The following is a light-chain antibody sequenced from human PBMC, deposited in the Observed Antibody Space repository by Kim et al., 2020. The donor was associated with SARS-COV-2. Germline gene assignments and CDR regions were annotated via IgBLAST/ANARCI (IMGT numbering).Light chain of an antibody. CDR2: AAS. CDR1: QCISSW. CDR3: QQANSFPIT. Sequence: ASVGDRVTITCRASQCISSWLAWYQQKPGKDPDLLIYAASSLQTGVPSRFSGSGSGTDFTLTISSLQPEDFATYYCQQANSFPITFGQGTRLEIK. V-gene: IGKV1D-12*01. J-gene: IGKJ5*01.